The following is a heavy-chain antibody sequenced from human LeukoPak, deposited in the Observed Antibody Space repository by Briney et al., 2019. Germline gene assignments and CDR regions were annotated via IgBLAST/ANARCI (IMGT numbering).Heavy chain of an antibody. J-gene: IGHJ4*02. CDR1: GFTFSSYA. D-gene: IGHD3-22*01. V-gene: IGHV3-30-3*01. CDR2: ISYDGSNK. Sequence: GGSLRLSCAASGFTFSSYAMHWVRQAPGKGLEWVAVISYDGSNKYYADSVKGRFTISRDNSKNTLYLQMNSLRAEDTAVYYCAKDPSYTMIVVVHFDYWGQGTLVTVSS. CDR3: AKDPSYTMIVVVHFDY.